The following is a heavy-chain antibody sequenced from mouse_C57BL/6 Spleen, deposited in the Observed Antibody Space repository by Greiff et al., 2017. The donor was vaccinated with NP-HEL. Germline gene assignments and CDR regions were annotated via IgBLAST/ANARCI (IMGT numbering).Heavy chain of an antibody. J-gene: IGHJ4*01. D-gene: IGHD2-5*01. CDR1: GYSITSDY. Sequence: EVKVIESGPGLAKPSQTLSLTCSVTGYSITSDYWNWIRKFPGNKLEYMGYISYSGSTYYNPSRKSRISITRDTSKNQYYLQLNSVTTEDTATYYCARYDYSNGYAMDYWGQGTSVTVSS. CDR2: ISYSGST. V-gene: IGHV3-8*01. CDR3: ARYDYSNGYAMDY.